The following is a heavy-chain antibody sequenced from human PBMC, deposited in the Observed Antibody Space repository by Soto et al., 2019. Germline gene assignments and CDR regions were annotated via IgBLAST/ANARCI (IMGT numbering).Heavy chain of an antibody. CDR2: ISSSSNTI. CDR1: GFTFSTYS. Sequence: GGSLRLSSAASGFTFSTYSMNWVRQAPGKGLEWISYISSSSNTIYYADSVKGRFTISRDNAKNSLYLQMNSLRAEDTAVYYCARGLYYYDSGGYWGYWGQGTLVTVSS. J-gene: IGHJ4*02. D-gene: IGHD3-22*01. CDR3: ARGLYYYDSGGYWGY. V-gene: IGHV3-48*01.